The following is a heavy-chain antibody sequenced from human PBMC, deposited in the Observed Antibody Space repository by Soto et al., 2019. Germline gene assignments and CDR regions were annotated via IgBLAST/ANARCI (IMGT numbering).Heavy chain of an antibody. V-gene: IGHV3-30*18. Sequence: QVQLVESGGGVVQPGRSLRLSCAASRFTFSGYGMHWVRQAPGKGLEWVAVISYDGSNKFYADSVKGRFTISRDNSKNTXCLQMNSLRVEDTAVYYCAKGGRAYCGGDCRYYFDYWGQGTLVTVSS. CDR3: AKGGRAYCGGDCRYYFDY. D-gene: IGHD2-21*02. CDR1: RFTFSGYG. CDR2: ISYDGSNK. J-gene: IGHJ4*02.